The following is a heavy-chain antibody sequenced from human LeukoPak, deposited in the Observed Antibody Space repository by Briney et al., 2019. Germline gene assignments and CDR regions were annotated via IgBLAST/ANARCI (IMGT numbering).Heavy chain of an antibody. CDR1: GFTFGIYP. J-gene: IGHJ3*02. V-gene: IGHV3-23*01. CDR3: ARGPSCTSASCYVIGALDI. CDR2: ISASANST. D-gene: IGHD2-2*01. Sequence: GGSLRLSCVASGFTFGIYPMTWVRQAPGKGPDWVSGISASANSTYYADSVKGRFIISRDNSKNTLYLQMNSLRVDDMAVYYCARGPSCTSASCYVIGALDIWGLGTTVTVSS.